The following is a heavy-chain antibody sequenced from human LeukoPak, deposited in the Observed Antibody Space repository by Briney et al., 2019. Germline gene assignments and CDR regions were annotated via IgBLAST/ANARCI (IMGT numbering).Heavy chain of an antibody. CDR2: INSDGSST. CDR1: GLTFSSYW. D-gene: IGHD1-26*01. Sequence: PGGSLRLSCAASGLTFSSYWMQWGRQARGKGVGWGSSINSDGSSTNYADSVKGGFTIAREKAKNTLYLQINSLRAEDTAVYYCARVVGATAAFDIWGQGTMVTVSS. J-gene: IGHJ3*02. V-gene: IGHV3-74*01. CDR3: ARVVGATAAFDI.